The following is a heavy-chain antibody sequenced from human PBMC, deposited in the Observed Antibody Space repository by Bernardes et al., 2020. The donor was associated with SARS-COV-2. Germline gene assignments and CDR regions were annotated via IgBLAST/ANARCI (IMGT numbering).Heavy chain of an antibody. V-gene: IGHV4-31*03. J-gene: IGHJ4*02. D-gene: IGHD3-3*01. CDR3: ARYYDLGYFDY. Sequence: SETLSLTCTVSGGSISSGGYYWSWIRQHPGKGLEWIGYIYYSGSTYYNPSLKSRVTISVDTSKNQFSLKLSSVTAADTAVYYCARYYDLGYFDYWGQGTLVTVSS. CDR2: IYYSGST. CDR1: GGSISSGGYY.